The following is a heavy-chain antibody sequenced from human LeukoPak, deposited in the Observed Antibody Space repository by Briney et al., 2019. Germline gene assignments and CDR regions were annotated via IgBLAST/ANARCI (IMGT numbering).Heavy chain of an antibody. CDR3: AKDLGVAVAGPRDYYYYYMDG. J-gene: IGHJ6*03. V-gene: IGHV3-30*02. Sequence: SGGSLRLSCAASGFTFSSYGMHWVRQAPGKGLEWVAFIRYDGSNKYYADSVKGRFTISRDNSKNTLYLQMNSLRAEDTAVYYCAKDLGVAVAGPRDYYYYYMDGWGTGTTVTVSS. CDR2: IRYDGSNK. D-gene: IGHD6-19*01. CDR1: GFTFSSYG.